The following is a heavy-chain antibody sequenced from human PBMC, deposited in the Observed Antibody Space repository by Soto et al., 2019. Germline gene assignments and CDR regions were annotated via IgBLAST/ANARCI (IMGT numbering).Heavy chain of an antibody. D-gene: IGHD5-18*01. CDR2: INPSSGGT. CDR3: ASSPYSYGYSYGTDV. J-gene: IGHJ6*02. CDR1: GYTFTGYY. Sequence: ASVKVSCKASGYTFTGYYMHWVRQAPGQGLEWMGIINPSSGGTSYAQKFQGRVTMTRDTSTSTVYMELSSLRSEDTAVYYCASSPYSYGYSYGTDVWGQGTTVTVSS. V-gene: IGHV1-46*01.